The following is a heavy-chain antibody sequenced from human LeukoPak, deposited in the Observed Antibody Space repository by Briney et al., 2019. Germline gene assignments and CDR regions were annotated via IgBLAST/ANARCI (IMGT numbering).Heavy chain of an antibody. CDR3: ARDYGSTMIDP. CDR2: IYYSGST. V-gene: IGHV4-31*03. J-gene: IGHJ5*02. D-gene: IGHD3-22*01. CDR1: GGSISSGGYY. Sequence: SETLSLTCTVSGGSISSGGYYWSWIRQHPGKGLEWIGYIYYSGSTYYNPSLRSRVTISVDTSKNQFSPKLSSVTAADTAVYYCARDYGSTMIDPWGQGTLVTVSS.